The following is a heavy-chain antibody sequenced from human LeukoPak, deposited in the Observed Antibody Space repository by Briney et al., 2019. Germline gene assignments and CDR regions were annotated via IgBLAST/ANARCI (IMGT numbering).Heavy chain of an antibody. CDR3: ARGGLRWRFDY. CDR1: GGSISSGGYS. CDR2: IYHSGST. V-gene: IGHV4-30-2*01. D-gene: IGHD4-23*01. J-gene: IGHJ4*02. Sequence: PSETLSLTCAVSGGSISSGGYSWSWIRQPPGKGLEWIGYIYHSGSTNYNPSLKSRVTISVDTSKNQFSLKLSSVTAADTAVYYCARGGLRWRFDYWGQGTLVTVSS.